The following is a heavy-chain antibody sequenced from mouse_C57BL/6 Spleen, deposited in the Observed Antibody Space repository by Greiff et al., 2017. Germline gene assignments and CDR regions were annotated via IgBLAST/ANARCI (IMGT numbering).Heavy chain of an antibody. Sequence: VQLQQSGAELVRPGASVPLSCKASGYTFTDYEMHWVKQTPVHGLEWIGAIDPETGGTAYNQKFKGKAILTADKSSSTAYMELRSLTSEDSAVYYCTRCGNYLYYFDYWGQGTTLTVSS. CDR3: TRCGNYLYYFDY. V-gene: IGHV1-15*01. J-gene: IGHJ2*01. CDR2: IDPETGGT. CDR1: GYTFTDYE. D-gene: IGHD2-1*01.